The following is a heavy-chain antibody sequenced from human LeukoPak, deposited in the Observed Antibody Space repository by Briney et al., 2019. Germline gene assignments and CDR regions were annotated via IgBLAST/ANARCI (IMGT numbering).Heavy chain of an antibody. D-gene: IGHD1-7*01. CDR1: GFTFSSSS. Sequence: GGSLRLSCAASGFTFSSSSMNWVRQAPGKGLEWVSYISSSGSTIYYVDSVKGRFTISRDNAKNSLYLQMNSLRAEDTAVYYCAVITGTRAVGGFVRFDPWGQGTLVTVSS. V-gene: IGHV3-48*04. J-gene: IGHJ5*02. CDR2: ISSSGSTI. CDR3: AVITGTRAVGGFVRFDP.